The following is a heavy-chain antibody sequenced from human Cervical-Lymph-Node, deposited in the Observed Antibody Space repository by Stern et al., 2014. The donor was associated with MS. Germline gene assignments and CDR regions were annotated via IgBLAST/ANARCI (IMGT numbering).Heavy chain of an antibody. J-gene: IGHJ4*02. CDR3: TGQQPADY. V-gene: IGHV3-73*01. Sequence: VQLVESGGGLVQPGGSLKLSCAASGFTFSGSAMHWVRQASGKGLEWVGRIRTKANSYATAYAASVKGRFTISRDDSKNTAYLQMNSLKIEDTAVYYCTGQQPADYWGQGTLVTVSS. D-gene: IGHD6-13*01. CDR1: GFTFSGSA. CDR2: IRTKANSYAT.